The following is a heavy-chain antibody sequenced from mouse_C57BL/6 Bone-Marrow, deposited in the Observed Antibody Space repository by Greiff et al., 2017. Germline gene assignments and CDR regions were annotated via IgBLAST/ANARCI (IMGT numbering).Heavy chain of an antibody. CDR1: GYTFTSYW. CDR2: IDPSDSYT. D-gene: IGHD2-4*01. V-gene: IGHV1-59*01. CDR3: AREGYDYDGVYAMDY. Sequence: QVHVKQPGAELVRPGTSVKLSCKASGYTFTSYWMHWVKQRPGQGLEWIGVIDPSDSYTNYNQKFKGKATLTVDTSSSTAYMQLSSLTSEDSAVYYCAREGYDYDGVYAMDYGGQGTSVTVSS. J-gene: IGHJ4*01.